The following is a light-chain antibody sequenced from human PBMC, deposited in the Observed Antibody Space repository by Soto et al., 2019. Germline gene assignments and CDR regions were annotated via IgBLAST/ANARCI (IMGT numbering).Light chain of an antibody. CDR2: AAS. Sequence: DIQMTQSPSSLSASVGDRVTITCRASQSISSYLNWYQQKPGTAPKLLIYAASSLQSGVPSRFSGGGAGTDFTLTISRLQPEDFATYYCQQSYSTPCTFGARTKVDIK. V-gene: IGKV1-39*01. CDR1: QSISSY. J-gene: IGKJ3*01. CDR3: QQSYSTPCT.